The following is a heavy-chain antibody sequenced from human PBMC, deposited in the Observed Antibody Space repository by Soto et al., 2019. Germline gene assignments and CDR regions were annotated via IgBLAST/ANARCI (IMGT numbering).Heavy chain of an antibody. V-gene: IGHV3-11*01. J-gene: IGHJ1*01. CDR2: ISSRGSTI. D-gene: IGHD6-13*01. CDR1: GFTFSDYY. CDR3: ARSPHVAAAGKYFQY. Sequence: GGSLRLSCAASGFTFSDYYMNWIRQAPGKGLEWISYISSRGSTIHYADSVKGRFTISRDNAKNSLYLQMNSLRAEDTAVYYCARSPHVAAAGKYFQYWGQGTLVTVSS.